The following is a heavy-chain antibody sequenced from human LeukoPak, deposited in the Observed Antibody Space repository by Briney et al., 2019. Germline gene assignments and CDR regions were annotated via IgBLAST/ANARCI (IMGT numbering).Heavy chain of an antibody. CDR1: GFTLDDYA. V-gene: IGHV3-9*01. D-gene: IGHD3-22*01. J-gene: IGHJ6*02. CDR2: IRWNSGSI. Sequence: GGSLRLSCAASGFTLDDYAMHGVRQARGKGVEWVSGIRWNSGSIGYADSVKGRFTISRDNAKNSLYLQMNSLRAEDTALYYCAKDKADNYYDSSGYYSSGGMDVWGQGTTVTVSS. CDR3: AKDKADNYYDSSGYYSSGGMDV.